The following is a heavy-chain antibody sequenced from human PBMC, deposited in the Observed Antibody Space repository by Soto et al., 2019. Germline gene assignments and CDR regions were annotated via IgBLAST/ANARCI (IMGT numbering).Heavy chain of an antibody. Sequence: SGPTLVNPTQTLTLTCTFSGFSLSTSGMCVSWIRQPPGKALEWLARIDWDDDKYYSTSLKTRLTISKDTSKNQVVLTMTNMDPGDTATFYCARTPKVVPAAMYYYYYMDVWGKGTTVTVSS. J-gene: IGHJ6*03. CDR1: GFSLSTSGMC. CDR2: IDWDDDK. CDR3: ARTPKVVPAAMYYYYYMDV. V-gene: IGHV2-70*11. D-gene: IGHD2-2*01.